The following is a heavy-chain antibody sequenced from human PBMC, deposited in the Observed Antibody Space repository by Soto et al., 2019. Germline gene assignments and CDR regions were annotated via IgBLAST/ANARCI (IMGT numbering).Heavy chain of an antibody. CDR1: GFNFGVFG. V-gene: IGHV3-30*03. D-gene: IGHD6-19*01. J-gene: IGHJ4*02. Sequence: QVRLVESGGGVVQPGRSLRLSCAASGFNFGVFGMHWVRQAPGKGLEWLSVLSYEGSEEYYADSVRGQFTISRDNSKNTLFLQMDSLRVEDTAVYYCALTRRSSLLEVAGPGFEYWGQGTLVTVS. CDR3: ALTRRSSLLEVAGPGFEY. CDR2: LSYEGSEE.